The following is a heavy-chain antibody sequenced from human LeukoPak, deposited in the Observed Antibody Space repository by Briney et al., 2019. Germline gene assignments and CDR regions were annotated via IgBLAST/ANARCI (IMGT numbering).Heavy chain of an antibody. Sequence: ASVKVSCKASGYTFIDYYMHWMRQAPWQGPEWMGWMNPNSGGTNYAQKFQGRVTMTRDTSITTAYMELSSLRSDDTAVYYCAPRRVAADKGFDYWGQGTLVTVSS. CDR1: GYTFIDYY. CDR3: APRRVAADKGFDY. J-gene: IGHJ4*02. V-gene: IGHV1-2*02. D-gene: IGHD6-19*01. CDR2: MNPNSGGT.